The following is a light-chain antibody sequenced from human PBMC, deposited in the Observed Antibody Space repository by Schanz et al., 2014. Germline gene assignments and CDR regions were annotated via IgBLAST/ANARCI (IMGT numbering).Light chain of an antibody. V-gene: IGLV1-47*02. CDR1: SSNIGSNY. CDR2: SNN. J-gene: IGLJ2*01. Sequence: QSVLTQPPSASGTPGQRVTISCSGSSSNIGSNYVYWYQQLPGTAPKLLIYSNNQRPSGVPDRFSGSKSGTSASLAISGLRSEDEADYYCGTWDSSLSAGVVFGGGTKVTVL. CDR3: GTWDSSLSAGVV.